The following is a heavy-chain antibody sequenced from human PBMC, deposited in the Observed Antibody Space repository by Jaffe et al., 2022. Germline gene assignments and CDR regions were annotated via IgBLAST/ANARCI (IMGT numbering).Heavy chain of an antibody. CDR2: FDPEDGET. Sequence: QVQLVQSGAEVKKPGASVKVSCKVSGYTLTELSMHWVRQAPGKGLEWMGGFDPEDGETIYAQKFQGRVTMTEDTSTDTAYMELSSLRSEDTAVYYCLCGIDGRFGVVTPRWFDPWGQGTLVTVSS. V-gene: IGHV1-24*01. CDR1: GYTLTELS. CDR3: LCGIDGRFGVVTPRWFDP. J-gene: IGHJ5*02. D-gene: IGHD3-3*01.